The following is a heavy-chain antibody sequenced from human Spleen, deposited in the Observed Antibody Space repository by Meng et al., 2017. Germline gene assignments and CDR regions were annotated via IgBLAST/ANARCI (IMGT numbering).Heavy chain of an antibody. Sequence: QVQLQESGPGLVKPSGTLSLTCAVSGDSSSNTNWWTWVRRPPGKGLEWIGEIYPSGTTDFNPSLKSRVTISVDRANNQFSLKLSSVTAADTAVYYCAGGSLTVTTENINYWGQGTLVTVSS. J-gene: IGHJ4*02. D-gene: IGHD4-17*01. CDR2: IYPSGTT. CDR1: GDSSSNTNW. V-gene: IGHV4-4*02. CDR3: AGGSLTVTTENINY.